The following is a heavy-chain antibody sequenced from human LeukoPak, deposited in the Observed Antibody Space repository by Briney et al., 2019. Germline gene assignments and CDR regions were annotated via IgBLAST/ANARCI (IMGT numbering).Heavy chain of an antibody. CDR3: ATPGGSGSYFDYFDY. CDR2: ISGSGGST. D-gene: IGHD3-10*01. CDR1: GFTFSSYA. J-gene: IGHJ4*02. Sequence: PGGSLRLSCAASGFTFSSYAMSWVRQAPGEGLEWVSAISGSGGSTYYAASVKGRFTISRDNSKNTLYLQMNSLRAEDTAVYYCATPGGSGSYFDYFDYGGQRTLVTVPS. V-gene: IGHV3-23*01.